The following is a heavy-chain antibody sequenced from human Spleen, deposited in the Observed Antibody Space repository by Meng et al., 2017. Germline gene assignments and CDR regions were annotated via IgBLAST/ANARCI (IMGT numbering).Heavy chain of an antibody. V-gene: IGHV1-24*01. J-gene: IGHJ4*02. CDR1: GYTLAEVS. Sequence: ASVKVSCKVSGYTLAEVSMHWVRQAPGKGLEWMGSFHPEEGKTIYAQKFQDRVTMTGDTSISTAYMELSGLRSDDTAMYYCARDEDISAAGKLFGDYWGQGTLVTVSS. CDR3: ARDEDISAAGKLFGDY. CDR2: FHPEEGKT. D-gene: IGHD6-13*01.